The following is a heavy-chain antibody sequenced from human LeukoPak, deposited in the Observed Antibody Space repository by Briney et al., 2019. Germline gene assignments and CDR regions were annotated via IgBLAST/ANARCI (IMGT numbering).Heavy chain of an antibody. J-gene: IGHJ4*02. D-gene: IGHD2-15*01. CDR1: GFSLSTSRMR. CDR2: IDWDDDK. Sequence: SGPTLVNPTQTLTLTCTFSGFSLSTSRMRVGWIRQPPGKALEWLARIDWDDDKFYSTSLKTRLTFSKDTSKNQVVLTMTNMDPVDTATYYCARTHELGYCSGGSCYPYFDYWGQGTLVTVSS. CDR3: ARTHELGYCSGGSCYPYFDY. V-gene: IGHV2-70*04.